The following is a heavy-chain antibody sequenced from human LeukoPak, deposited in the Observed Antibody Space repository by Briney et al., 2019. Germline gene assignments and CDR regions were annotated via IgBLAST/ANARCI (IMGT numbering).Heavy chain of an antibody. J-gene: IGHJ6*03. V-gene: IGHV4-39*07. CDR2: IYYSGST. Sequence: PSETLSLTCTVSGGSISSSSYYWGWIRQPPGKGLEWIGSIYYSGSTYYNPSLKSRVTISADTSKNQFSLKLSSVTAADTAVYYCARDSSGWPYYYYYMDVWGKGTTVTVSS. D-gene: IGHD6-19*01. CDR1: GGSISSSSYY. CDR3: ARDSSGWPYYYYYMDV.